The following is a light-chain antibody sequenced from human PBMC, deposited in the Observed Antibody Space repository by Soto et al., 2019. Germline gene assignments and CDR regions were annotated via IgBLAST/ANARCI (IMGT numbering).Light chain of an antibody. J-gene: IGKJ1*01. Sequence: DIQMTQFPSTLPAAVGDRVTITCRASQTIYSWLAWYQQKPGEAPKLLTYDASTLQTGVPSRFTGSGSGTEFTLTISRLQPDDFATYYCQHYTGHLWTFGQGTKVESK. CDR1: QTIYSW. CDR3: QHYTGHLWT. V-gene: IGKV1-5*01. CDR2: DAS.